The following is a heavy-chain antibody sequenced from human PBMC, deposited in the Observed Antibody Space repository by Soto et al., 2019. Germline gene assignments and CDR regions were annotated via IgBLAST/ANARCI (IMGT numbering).Heavy chain of an antibody. D-gene: IGHD3-10*01. J-gene: IGHJ4*02. V-gene: IGHV3-23*01. CDR2: ISVSGGSA. CDR1: GFTFSKHA. CDR3: SKAPVGLMYYFDY. Sequence: EVQLFESGGGLVQPGGSLRLSCAASGFTFSKHAMSWVRQAPGKGLEWVSTISVSGGSAYYADSVKGRFTISRDNSKNTLYLLMNSLSAEDTAVYYCSKAPVGLMYYFDYWGQGTLVTVSS.